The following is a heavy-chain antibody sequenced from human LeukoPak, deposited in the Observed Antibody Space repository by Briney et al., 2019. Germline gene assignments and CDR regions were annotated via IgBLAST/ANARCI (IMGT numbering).Heavy chain of an antibody. D-gene: IGHD2-2*01. CDR2: ISSSSSYI. CDR3: AKDKGTFRSVPAAMS. Sequence: PGGSLRLSCAASGFTFSSYRMNWVRQAPGKGLEWVSSISSSSSYIYYADSVKSRFTISRDNSKNTLYLQMNSLRAEDTAVYYCAKDKGTFRSVPAAMSWGQGTLVTVSS. V-gene: IGHV3-21*04. J-gene: IGHJ5*02. CDR1: GFTFSSYR.